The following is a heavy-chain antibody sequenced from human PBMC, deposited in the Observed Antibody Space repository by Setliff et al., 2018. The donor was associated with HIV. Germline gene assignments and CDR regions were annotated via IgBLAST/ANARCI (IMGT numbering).Heavy chain of an antibody. Sequence: PSETLSLTCSVSGVSINRTDHYWGWIRQSPGKRLGWIGSVSQSGSSHYNPSLKSRAIISVDTSKNQFSLRLSSVTAADTAVYYCARLHPGGYDPYYYNYYMDVWGRGTTVTVSS. V-gene: IGHV4-39*01. J-gene: IGHJ6*03. D-gene: IGHD5-12*01. CDR1: GVSINRTDHY. CDR2: VSQSGSS. CDR3: ARLHPGGYDPYYYNYYMDV.